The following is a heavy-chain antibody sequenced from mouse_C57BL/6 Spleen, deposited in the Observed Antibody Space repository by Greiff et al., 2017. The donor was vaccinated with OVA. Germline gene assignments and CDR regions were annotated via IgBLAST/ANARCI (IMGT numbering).Heavy chain of an antibody. CDR2: IWSGGST. CDR1: GFSLTSYG. Sequence: VQLQESGPGLVQPSQSLSITCTVSGFSLTSYGVHWVRQSPGKGLEWLGVIWSGGSTDYNAAFISRLSISKDNSKSQVFFKMNSLQADYTAIYYCASYDGYPFSAMDYWGQGTSVTVSS. J-gene: IGHJ4*01. D-gene: IGHD2-3*01. V-gene: IGHV2-2*01. CDR3: ASYDGYPFSAMDY.